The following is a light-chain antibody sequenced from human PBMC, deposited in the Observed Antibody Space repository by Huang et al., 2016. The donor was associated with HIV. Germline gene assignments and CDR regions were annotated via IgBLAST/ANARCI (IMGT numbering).Light chain of an antibody. CDR1: QSISSW. V-gene: IGKV1-5*03. CDR3: QQYSSYSLLT. J-gene: IGKJ4*01. Sequence: DIQMTQSPSTLSASVGDRVNITCRASQSISSWLAWYLQKPGKAPKLLSYKASILESGVPPRFSGSGSGTEFTLTISSLEPDDFATYYCQQYSSYSLLTFGGGTKVEIK. CDR2: KAS.